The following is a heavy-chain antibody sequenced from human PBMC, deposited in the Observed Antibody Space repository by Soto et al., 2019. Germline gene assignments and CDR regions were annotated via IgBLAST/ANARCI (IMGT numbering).Heavy chain of an antibody. Sequence: ASVKVSCKASGYTFTGYYMHWVRQAPGQGLEWMGWINPNSGGTNYAQKFQGWVTMTRDTSISTAYMELSRLRSDDTAVYYCARESKARAAAGDYFDYWGQGTLVTV. CDR2: INPNSGGT. J-gene: IGHJ4*02. V-gene: IGHV1-2*04. CDR3: ARESKARAAAGDYFDY. D-gene: IGHD6-13*01. CDR1: GYTFTGYY.